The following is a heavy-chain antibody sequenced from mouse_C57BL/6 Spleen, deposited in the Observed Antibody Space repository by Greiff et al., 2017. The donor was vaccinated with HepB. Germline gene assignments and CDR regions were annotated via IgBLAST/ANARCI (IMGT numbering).Heavy chain of an antibody. CDR3: ARTTTVVATKAWFAY. V-gene: IGHV1-80*01. D-gene: IGHD1-1*01. CDR1: GYAFSSYW. CDR2: IYPGDGDT. J-gene: IGHJ3*01. Sequence: VQLQQSAAELVKPGASVKISCKASGYAFSSYWMNWVKQRPGKGLEWIGQIYPGDGDTNYNGKFKGKATLTADKSSSTAYMQLSSLTSEDSAVYFCARTTTVVATKAWFAYWGQGTLVTVSA.